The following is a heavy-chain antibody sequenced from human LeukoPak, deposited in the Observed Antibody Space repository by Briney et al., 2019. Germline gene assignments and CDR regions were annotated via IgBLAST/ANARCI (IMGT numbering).Heavy chain of an antibody. D-gene: IGHD3-22*01. Sequence: ASVKVSCTASGGTFSSYAISWVRQAPGQGLEWMGGIIPIFGTANYAQKFQGRVTITADESTSTAYIELSSLRSEDTAVYYCAPPYYYDSSGYYDYWGQGTLVTVSS. CDR1: GGTFSSYA. V-gene: IGHV1-69*13. CDR3: APPYYYDSSGYYDY. CDR2: IIPIFGTA. J-gene: IGHJ4*02.